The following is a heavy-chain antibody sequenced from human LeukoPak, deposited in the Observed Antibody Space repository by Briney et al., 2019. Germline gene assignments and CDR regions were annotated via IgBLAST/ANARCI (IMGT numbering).Heavy chain of an antibody. CDR2: IIPILSQA. D-gene: IGHD5-12*01. CDR3: ATGGGYVDAFDI. V-gene: IGHV1-69*11. J-gene: IGHJ3*02. CDR1: GGTFSTYS. Sequence: SVKVSCKASGGTFSTYSINWVRQAPGQGLEWMGRIIPILSQANNAQKFQGRVSITADEFASTAYMELSSLRSEDTAVYYCATGGGYVDAFDIWGQGTMVTVSS.